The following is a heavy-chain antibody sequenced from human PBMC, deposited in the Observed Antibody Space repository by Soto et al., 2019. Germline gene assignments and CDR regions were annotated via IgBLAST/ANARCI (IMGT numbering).Heavy chain of an antibody. Sequence: PSETLSLTCTVSGGSISSGGYYWSWIRQHPGKGLEWIGYIYYSGSTYYNPSLKSRVTISVDTPMNQFSLKLSSVTAADTAVYYCARELVTGHYFDYWGQGTLVTVSS. V-gene: IGHV4-31*03. J-gene: IGHJ4*02. D-gene: IGHD2-21*02. CDR3: ARELVTGHYFDY. CDR1: GGSISSGGYY. CDR2: IYYSGST.